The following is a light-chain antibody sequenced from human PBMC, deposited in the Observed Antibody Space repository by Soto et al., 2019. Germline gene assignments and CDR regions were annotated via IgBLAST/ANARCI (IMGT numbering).Light chain of an antibody. CDR3: QQLYSYPVT. Sequence: DIQLTQSPSFLSASVGDRVTVTCRASQGISGYLAWYQQKPGKAPQLLIYATSTLQSGVPSRFSGRGSGPEFTLTISSLQPEEFTTYYCQQLYSYPVTFGQGTKLEIK. J-gene: IGKJ2*01. CDR2: ATS. V-gene: IGKV1-9*01. CDR1: QGISGY.